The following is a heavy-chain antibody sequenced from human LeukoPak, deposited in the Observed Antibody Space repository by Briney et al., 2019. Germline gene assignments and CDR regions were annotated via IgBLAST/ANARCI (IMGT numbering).Heavy chain of an antibody. D-gene: IGHD1-26*01. CDR3: ARAQRGAVIDY. Sequence: KTSETLSLTCTVSGGSISSYYWSWIRQPPGKGLEWIGYIYYSGSTNYNPSLKSRVTISVDTSKNQFSLKLSSVTAADTAVYYCARAQRGAVIDYWGQGTLVTVSS. CDR2: IYYSGST. V-gene: IGHV4-59*01. CDR1: GGSISSYY. J-gene: IGHJ4*02.